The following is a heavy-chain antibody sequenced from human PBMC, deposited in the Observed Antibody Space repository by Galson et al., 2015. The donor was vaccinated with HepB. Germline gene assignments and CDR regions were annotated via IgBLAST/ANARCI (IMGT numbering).Heavy chain of an antibody. D-gene: IGHD3-3*01. CDR1: GGSISSSSYY. V-gene: IGHV4-39*01. J-gene: IGHJ3*02. Sequence: ETLSLTCTVSGGSISSSSYYWGWIRQPPGKGLEWIGSIYYSGSTYYNPSLKSRVTISVDTSKNQFSLKLSSVTAADTTVYYCARLRADFWSGYYIGDAFDIWGQGTMVTVSS. CDR3: ARLRADFWSGYYIGDAFDI. CDR2: IYYSGST.